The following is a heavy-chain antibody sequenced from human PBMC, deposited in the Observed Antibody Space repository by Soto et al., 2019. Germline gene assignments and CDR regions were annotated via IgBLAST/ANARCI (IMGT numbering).Heavy chain of an antibody. D-gene: IGHD6-13*01. Sequence: GGSLRLSCAASGFTFSSYSMNWVRQAPGKGPEWVSSISSSSRYIYYADSVKGRFTISRDNAKNSLYLQMNSLRAEDTAVYYCASLAAAGTFWFDPWGQGTLVTVSS. J-gene: IGHJ5*02. CDR2: ISSSSRYI. V-gene: IGHV3-21*01. CDR3: ASLAAAGTFWFDP. CDR1: GFTFSSYS.